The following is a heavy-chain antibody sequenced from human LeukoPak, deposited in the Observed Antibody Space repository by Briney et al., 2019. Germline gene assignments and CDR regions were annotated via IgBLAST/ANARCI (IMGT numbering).Heavy chain of an antibody. CDR2: IYSGGST. Sequence: GGSLRLSCAASGSTVSNNYMSWVRQAPGKGLEWVSVIYSGGSTYYADSVKGRFTISRDNSKNTLYLQMNSLRAEDTAVYYCATGVPGAYRIIYWGQGTLVTVSS. J-gene: IGHJ4*02. V-gene: IGHV3-66*01. CDR3: ATGVPGAYRIIY. D-gene: IGHD2-21*01. CDR1: GSTVSNNY.